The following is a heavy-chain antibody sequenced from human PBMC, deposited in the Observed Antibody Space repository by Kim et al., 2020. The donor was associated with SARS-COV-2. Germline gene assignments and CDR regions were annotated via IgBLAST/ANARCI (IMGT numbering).Heavy chain of an antibody. CDR3: AKDRGGDYNYYYYGMDV. V-gene: IGHV3-43*02. CDR1: GFNFDDSV. J-gene: IGHJ6*02. D-gene: IGHD3-16*01. CDR2: IGGDGGST. Sequence: GGSLRLSCAASGFNFDDSVMYWVRQGPGKGLEWVSLIGGDGGSTYYADSVKGRFTISRDNSKKSLYLQMNSLRTEDTAFYYCAKDRGGDYNYYYYGMDVWGQGTTVTVSS.